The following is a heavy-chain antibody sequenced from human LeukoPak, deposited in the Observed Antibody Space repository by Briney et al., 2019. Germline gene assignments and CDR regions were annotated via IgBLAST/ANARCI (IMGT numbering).Heavy chain of an antibody. D-gene: IGHD2-2*01. CDR2: ISSGGSYI. V-gene: IGHV3-21*01. J-gene: IGHJ4*02. CDR3: ARGPALYCTSSSCLDGVD. CDR1: GFTFSDYA. Sequence: GGSLRLSCAASGFTFSDYAMNWVRQAPGKGLEWVSSISSGGSYISYADSVKGRFTVSRDNAKDSLFLQMRSLRDEDTAVYYCARGPALYCTSSSCLDGVDWGQGTMVSVSS.